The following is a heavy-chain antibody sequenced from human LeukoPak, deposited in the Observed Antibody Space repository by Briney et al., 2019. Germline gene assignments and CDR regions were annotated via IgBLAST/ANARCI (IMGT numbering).Heavy chain of an antibody. CDR1: GGSISSYY. V-gene: IGHV4-4*07. CDR3: ARENRYCSGGSCYSVASDDAFDI. D-gene: IGHD2-15*01. J-gene: IGHJ3*02. CDR2: IYTSGST. Sequence: SETLSLTCTVSGGSISSYYWSWIRQPAGKGLEWIGRIYTSGSTNYNPSLKSRVTMSVDTSKNQFSLKLSSVTAADTAVYYCARENRYCSGGSCYSVASDDAFDIWGQGTSHRLF.